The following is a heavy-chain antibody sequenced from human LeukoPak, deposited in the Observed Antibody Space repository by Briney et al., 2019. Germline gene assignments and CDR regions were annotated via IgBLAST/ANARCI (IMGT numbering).Heavy chain of an antibody. J-gene: IGHJ4*02. CDR1: GFTFSSYS. Sequence: GGSLRLSCAASGFTFSSYSMNWVRQAPGKGLEWVSSISSSSSYIYYADSVKGRFTISRDNAKNSLYLQMNSLRAEDTAVYYCARVTMVRGVIIPYFDYWGQGTLVTVSS. D-gene: IGHD3-10*01. V-gene: IGHV3-21*01. CDR3: ARVTMVRGVIIPYFDY. CDR2: ISSSSSYI.